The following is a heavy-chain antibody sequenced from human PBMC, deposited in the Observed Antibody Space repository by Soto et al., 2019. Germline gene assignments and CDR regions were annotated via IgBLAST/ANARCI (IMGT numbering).Heavy chain of an antibody. Sequence: SGGSLRLSCAASGFTFSSYDMHWVRQATGKGLEWVSAIGTAGDTYYPGSVKGRFTISRENAKNSLYLQMNSLRAGDTAVYYCARSKDYYGMDVWGQGTTVTVSS. CDR3: ARSKDYYGMDV. CDR1: GFTFSSYD. D-gene: IGHD2-2*01. V-gene: IGHV3-13*01. CDR2: IGTAGDT. J-gene: IGHJ6*02.